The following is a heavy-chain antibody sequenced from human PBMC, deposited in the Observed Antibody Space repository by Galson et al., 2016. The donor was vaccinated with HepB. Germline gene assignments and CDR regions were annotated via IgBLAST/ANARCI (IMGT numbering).Heavy chain of an antibody. CDR2: ISYDSSTK. D-gene: IGHD1-26*01. V-gene: IGHV3-30*03. J-gene: IGHJ6*02. CDR1: GFTFSNYA. CDR3: ASDTRPKGYFYGMDV. Sequence: SLRLSCTASGFTFSNYAMHWVRQAPGKGLEWVAVISYDSSTKYYADSVRGRLTISRDNSKDALYLQMNSLTPKDTAVYYCASDTRPKGYFYGMDVWGQGTTVTVSS.